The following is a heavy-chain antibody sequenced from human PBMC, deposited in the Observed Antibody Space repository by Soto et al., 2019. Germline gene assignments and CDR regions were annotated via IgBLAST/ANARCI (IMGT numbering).Heavy chain of an antibody. Sequence: ASVKVSCKASGYTFTRYTMNWVRHAPGQRLEWMGWANPDNGNTKSSQKFQDRVIITRDTSASTAYMDLSSLRSEDTAVYYCARGIATGQLDPWGQGTLVTVSS. CDR1: GYTFTRYT. V-gene: IGHV1-3*01. D-gene: IGHD2-15*01. CDR2: ANPDNGNT. J-gene: IGHJ5*02. CDR3: ARGIATGQLDP.